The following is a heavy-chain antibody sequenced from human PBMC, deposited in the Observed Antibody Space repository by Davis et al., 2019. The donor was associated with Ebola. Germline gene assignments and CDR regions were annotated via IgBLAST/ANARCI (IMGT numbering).Heavy chain of an antibody. J-gene: IGHJ5*02. V-gene: IGHV3-23*01. CDR1: GFIFSSYS. CDR2: LSVRSLT. CDR3: AKVHPPTTVTTGWFDP. Sequence: GESLKTPFAASGFIFSSYSMSWVRQAPGKGLEWVSSLSVRSLTYHADSVKGRFTISRDNSKNTLYLQMNSLRAEDTAVYYCAKVHPPTTVTTGWFDPWGQGTLVTVSS. D-gene: IGHD4-17*01.